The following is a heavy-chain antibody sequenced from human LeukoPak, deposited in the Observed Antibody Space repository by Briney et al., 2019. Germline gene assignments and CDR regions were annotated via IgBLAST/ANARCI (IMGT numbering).Heavy chain of an antibody. J-gene: IGHJ5*02. D-gene: IGHD1-1*01. CDR3: ARAAIGTFWNDAPPERRMEFDP. CDR2: ISAYNGNT. V-gene: IGHV1-18*01. Sequence: ASVKVSCKASGYTFTSYGISWVRPAPGQGLEWMGWISAYNGNTNYAQKLQGRVTMTTDTSTSTAYMELRSLRSDDTAVYYCARAAIGTFWNDAPPERRMEFDPWGQGTLVTVSS. CDR1: GYTFTSYG.